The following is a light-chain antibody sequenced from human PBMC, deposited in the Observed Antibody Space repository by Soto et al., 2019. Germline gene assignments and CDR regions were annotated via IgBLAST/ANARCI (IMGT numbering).Light chain of an antibody. J-gene: IGKJ1*01. Sequence: DIQMTQSPSSLSASVGDRVTITCRASQSISSYLNWYQQKPGKAPKLLIYAASSLQSGVPSRFSGSGSGTDFTLTISSLQPEDFATYYCQKSYNTPPTFGQGTKVDIK. CDR1: QSISSY. CDR3: QKSYNTPPT. CDR2: AAS. V-gene: IGKV1-39*01.